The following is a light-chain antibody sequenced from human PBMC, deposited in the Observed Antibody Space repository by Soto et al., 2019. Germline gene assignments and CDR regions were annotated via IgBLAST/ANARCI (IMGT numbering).Light chain of an antibody. Sequence: QSALTKPASVSGSPGQSITISCTGTSSDVGGYDYVSWYQQHPGKVPKLMIYEVFRRPSGISDRFSGSKSGNTASLTISGLQAEDEAHYYCCSYTTTSTFVFGGGTKVTVL. CDR2: EVF. J-gene: IGLJ2*01. CDR1: SSDVGGYDY. CDR3: CSYTTTSTFV. V-gene: IGLV2-14*03.